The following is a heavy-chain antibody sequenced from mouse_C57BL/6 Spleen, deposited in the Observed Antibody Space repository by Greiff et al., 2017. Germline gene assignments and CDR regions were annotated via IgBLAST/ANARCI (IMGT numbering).Heavy chain of an antibody. CDR2: IDPSDSET. V-gene: IGHV1-52*01. CDR1: GYTFTSYW. CDR3: ARLGGFSYAMDY. Sequence: QVQLQQPGAELVRPGSSVKLSCKASGYTFTSYWMHWVKQRPIQGLEWIGNIDPSDSETHYNQKFKDKATLTVDKSSSTAYMQLSSLTSEDSAVYYCARLGGFSYAMDYWGQGTSVTVSS. J-gene: IGHJ4*01.